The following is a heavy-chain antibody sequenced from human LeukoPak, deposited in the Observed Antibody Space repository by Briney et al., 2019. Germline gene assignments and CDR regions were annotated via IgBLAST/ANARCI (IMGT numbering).Heavy chain of an antibody. CDR1: GYTFTGYY. CDR3: ASGYSSSWTMGSSGWYLTY. Sequence: VASVKVSCEASGYTFTGYYMHWVRQAPGQGLEWMGWINPNSGGTNYAQKFQGWVTMTRDTSISTAYMELSRLRSDDTAVYYCASGYSSSWTMGSSGWYLTYWGQGTLVTVSS. J-gene: IGHJ4*02. D-gene: IGHD6-13*01. V-gene: IGHV1-2*04. CDR2: INPNSGGT.